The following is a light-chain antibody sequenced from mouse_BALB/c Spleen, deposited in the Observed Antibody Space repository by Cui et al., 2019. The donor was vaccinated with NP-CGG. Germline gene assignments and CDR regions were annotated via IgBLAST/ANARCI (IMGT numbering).Light chain of an antibody. CDR1: TGAVTTSNY. CDR3: ALWYSNHWV. V-gene: IGLV1*01. J-gene: IGLJ1*01. Sequence: QAVLTHESALTTSPGETVTLTCRSSTGAVTTSNYANWVQEKPDHFFTGLIGGTNNRAPGVPARFSGSLIGDKAALTITGAQTEDEAIYFCALWYSNHWVFGGGTKLTVL. CDR2: GTN.